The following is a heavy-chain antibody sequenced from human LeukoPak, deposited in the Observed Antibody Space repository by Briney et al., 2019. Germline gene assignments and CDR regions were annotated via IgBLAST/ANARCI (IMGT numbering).Heavy chain of an antibody. D-gene: IGHD6-25*01. CDR3: AKVGSDDHYMDV. CDR1: GDSISGYY. V-gene: IGHV4-59*01. J-gene: IGHJ6*03. Sequence: SETLSLTCTVSGDSISGYYWSWIRQCPGKGLAWIGYIYYRGNTNYNPSLKSRVTISIDTSKNQFSLRLSSVTTADTAIYYCAKVGSDDHYMDVWGKGTTVTVSS. CDR2: IYYRGNT.